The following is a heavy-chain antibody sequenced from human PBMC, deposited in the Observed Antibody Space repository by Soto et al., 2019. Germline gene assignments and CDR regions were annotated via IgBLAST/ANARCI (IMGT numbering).Heavy chain of an antibody. D-gene: IGHD2-21*02. CDR1: CGSVSSGSYY. J-gene: IGHJ5*02. CDR3: ARSGVTGIVIPSHWFDP. V-gene: IGHV4-61*01. CDR2: IYYSGST. Sequence: SETLSLTCTVSCGSVSSGSYYWSWIRQPPGKGLEWIGYIYYSGSTNYNPSLKSRVTISVDTSKNQFSLKLLSVTAADTAIYYCARSGVTGIVIPSHWFDPWGQGTLVTVSS.